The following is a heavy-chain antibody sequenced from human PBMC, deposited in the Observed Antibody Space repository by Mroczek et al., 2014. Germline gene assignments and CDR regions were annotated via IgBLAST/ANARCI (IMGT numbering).Heavy chain of an antibody. CDR3: ARVGRDSSQLALDY. J-gene: IGHJ4*02. D-gene: IGHD2-2*01. V-gene: IGHV4-59*01. CDR2: IYYSGST. CDR1: GGSISSYY. Sequence: VQLLESGPGLVKPSETLSLTCTVSGGSISSYYWSWIRQPPGKGLEWIGYIYYSGSTNYNPSLKSRVTISVDTSKNQFSLKLSSVTAADTAVYYCARVGRDSSQLALDYWGQGTLVTVSS.